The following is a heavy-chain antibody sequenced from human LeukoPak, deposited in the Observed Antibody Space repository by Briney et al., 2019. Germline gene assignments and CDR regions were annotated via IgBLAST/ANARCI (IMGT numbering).Heavy chain of an antibody. Sequence: PSETLSLTCTVSGGSISSYYWSWIRQPPGKGLEWIGYIYYSGSTNYNPSLKSRVTISVDTSKNQFSLKLSSVTAADTAVYYCARVGYYYDSSGSEFDYWGQGTLVTVSS. D-gene: IGHD3-22*01. CDR2: IYYSGST. CDR3: ARVGYYYDSSGSEFDY. J-gene: IGHJ4*02. V-gene: IGHV4-59*01. CDR1: GGSISSYY.